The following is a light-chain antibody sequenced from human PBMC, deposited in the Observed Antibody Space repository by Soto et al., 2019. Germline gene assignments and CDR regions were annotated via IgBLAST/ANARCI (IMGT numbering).Light chain of an antibody. CDR1: QGISTY. Sequence: DIQMTQTPGSRFDSVGSIVTVTRRASQGISTYLNWYQQKPGKAPKLLIYAASTLQSGVPSRFSGSGSGTDFTLTISCLQSEDSATYYCQQYYSYPITCGQGTRLEIK. J-gene: IGKJ5*01. CDR3: QQYYSYPIT. V-gene: IGKV1-39*01. CDR2: AAS.